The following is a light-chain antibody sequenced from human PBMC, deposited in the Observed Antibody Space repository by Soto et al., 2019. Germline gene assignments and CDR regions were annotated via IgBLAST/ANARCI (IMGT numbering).Light chain of an antibody. CDR1: KLGDKY. CDR3: QAWDSSTASYV. V-gene: IGLV3-1*01. J-gene: IGLJ1*01. Sequence: SYELTQPPSVSVSPGQTASITCSGDKLGDKYACWYQQKPGQSPVLVFYQDSKRPSGIPERFSGSNSGNTATLTISGTQAMDEADYYCQAWDSSTASYVFGTGTQLTVL. CDR2: QDS.